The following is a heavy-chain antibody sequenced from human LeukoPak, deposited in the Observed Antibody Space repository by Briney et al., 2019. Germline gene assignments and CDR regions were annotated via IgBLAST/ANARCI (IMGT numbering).Heavy chain of an antibody. V-gene: IGHV1-46*01. D-gene: IGHD6-19*01. J-gene: IGHJ3*02. CDR1: GYTFTSYY. Sequence: ASVKVSCKASGYTFTSYYMHWVRQAPGQGLEWMGIIKPSGGSTSYAQKFQGRVTMTRDTSTSTVYMELSSLRSEDTAVYYCARELAAVRDSFDIWGQGTMVTVSS. CDR3: ARELAAVRDSFDI. CDR2: IKPSGGST.